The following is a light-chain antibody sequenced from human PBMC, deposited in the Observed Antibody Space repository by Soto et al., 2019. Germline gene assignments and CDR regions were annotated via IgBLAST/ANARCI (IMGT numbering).Light chain of an antibody. CDR2: DVT. J-gene: IGLJ3*02. Sequence: HSALTQPASVSGSPGQSITISCTGTSSDIGYYNYVSWYQQHPGKAPKLMIYDVTKRPSGVSSRFSGSKSGNTASLTISGLQAEDEADYYCNSYTTSSTRVFGGGTKLTVL. V-gene: IGLV2-14*03. CDR1: SSDIGYYNY. CDR3: NSYTTSSTRV.